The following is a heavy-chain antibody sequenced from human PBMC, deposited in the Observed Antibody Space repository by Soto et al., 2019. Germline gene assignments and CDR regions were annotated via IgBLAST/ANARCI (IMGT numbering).Heavy chain of an antibody. V-gene: IGHV3-23*01. Sequence: EVQLLESGGGLVQPGGSLRLSCAASGFTFSSYAMSWVRQAPGKGLEWVSAISGSGGSTYYADSVKGRFTISRDNSKNTLYLQMNSLRAEDTAVYYCAKDFGPPWSGYQVIDYWGQGTLVTVSS. CDR1: GFTFSSYA. J-gene: IGHJ4*02. D-gene: IGHD3-3*01. CDR2: ISGSGGST. CDR3: AKDFGPPWSGYQVIDY.